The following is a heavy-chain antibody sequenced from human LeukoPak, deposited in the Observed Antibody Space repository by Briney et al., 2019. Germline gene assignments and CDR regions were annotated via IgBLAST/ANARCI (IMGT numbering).Heavy chain of an antibody. CDR1: GGTFSSYA. D-gene: IGHD5-12*01. CDR3: ARARGYSGRDFDY. Sequence: ASVKVSCKASGGTFSSYAISWVRQAPGQGLEWMGGIIPIFGTANYAQRFQGRVTITADESTSTAYMELSSLRSEDTAVYYCARARGYSGRDFDYWGQGTLVTVSS. V-gene: IGHV1-69*13. CDR2: IIPIFGTA. J-gene: IGHJ4*02.